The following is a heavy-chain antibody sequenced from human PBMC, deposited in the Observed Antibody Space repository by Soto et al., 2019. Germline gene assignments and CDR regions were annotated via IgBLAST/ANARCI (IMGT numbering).Heavy chain of an antibody. Sequence: SETLSLTWTVSGGSINGCYWGWVRQPPGKGLEWIATIYYSGNTYYNPSLKSRVTISVDTSKNQFSLQLNSVSAADTAVYYCARLGIPYSGSGIYYFDSCGQGILVTV. V-gene: IGHV4-39*01. CDR1: GGSINGCY. D-gene: IGHD6-6*01. CDR2: IYYSGNT. J-gene: IGHJ4*02. CDR3: ARLGIPYSGSGIYYFDS.